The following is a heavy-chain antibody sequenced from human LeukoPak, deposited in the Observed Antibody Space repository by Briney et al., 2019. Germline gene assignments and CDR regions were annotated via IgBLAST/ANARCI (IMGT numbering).Heavy chain of an antibody. J-gene: IGHJ4*02. CDR3: AKDPRYCSSTSCYLPGGY. CDR1: GFTFSSYG. Sequence: GGSLRLSCAASGFTFSSYGMRWVRRAPGKGLEWVAVISYDGSNKYYADSVKGRFTISRDNSKNTLYLQMNSLRAEGTAVYYCAKDPRYCSSTSCYLPGGYWGQGTLVTVSS. D-gene: IGHD2-2*01. V-gene: IGHV3-30*18. CDR2: ISYDGSNK.